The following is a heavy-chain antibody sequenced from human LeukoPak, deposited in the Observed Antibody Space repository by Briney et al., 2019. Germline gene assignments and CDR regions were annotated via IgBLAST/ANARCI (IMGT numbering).Heavy chain of an antibody. Sequence: GGSLRLSCAASGFTLSSYWMHWVRQAPGKGLVWVSRINSDGSSTSYADSVKGRFTISRDNAKNTLYLQMNSLRAEDTAVYYCARDMDSSGWNYYYGMGVWGQGTTVTVSS. J-gene: IGHJ6*02. CDR1: GFTLSSYW. D-gene: IGHD6-19*01. CDR2: INSDGSST. V-gene: IGHV3-74*01. CDR3: ARDMDSSGWNYYYGMGV.